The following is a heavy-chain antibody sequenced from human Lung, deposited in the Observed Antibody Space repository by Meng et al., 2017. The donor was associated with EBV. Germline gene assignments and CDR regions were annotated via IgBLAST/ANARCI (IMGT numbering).Heavy chain of an antibody. CDR1: GGSISSGGYS. CDR2: IYYSGST. J-gene: IGHJ4*02. D-gene: IGHD6-19*01. V-gene: IGHV4-30-2*03. CDR3: ARPSIAVAGWDY. Sequence: PQPVRSRSGLVTPSQPLALTCAVSGGSISSGGYSWSWIRQPPGKGLEWIGYIYYSGSTYYNPSLKSRVTISVDTSKNQFSLKLSSVTAADTAVYYCARPSIAVAGWDYWGQGTLVTVSS.